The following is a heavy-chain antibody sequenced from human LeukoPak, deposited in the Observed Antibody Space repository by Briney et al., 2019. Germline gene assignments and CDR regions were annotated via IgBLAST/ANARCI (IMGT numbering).Heavy chain of an antibody. Sequence: SETLSLTCAVSGGSISSGGYSWSWIRQPPGKGLEWIGYIYHSGSTYYNPSLKSRVTISVDRSKNQFSLKLSSVTAADTAVYYCARVTGARVDYWGQGTLVTVSS. CDR2: IYHSGST. CDR1: GGSISSGGYS. J-gene: IGHJ4*02. V-gene: IGHV4-30-2*01. D-gene: IGHD1-14*01. CDR3: ARVTGARVDY.